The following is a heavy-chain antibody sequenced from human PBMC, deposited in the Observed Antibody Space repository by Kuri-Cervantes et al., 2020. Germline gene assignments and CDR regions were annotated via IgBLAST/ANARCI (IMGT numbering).Heavy chain of an antibody. CDR1: GFTFSNAW. CDR3: AKGGGSILDDAFDI. J-gene: IGHJ3*02. V-gene: IGHV3-15*01. D-gene: IGHD2-15*01. Sequence: GGSLRLSCAASGFTFSNAWMSWVRQAPGKGLEWVGCIKSKTDGGTTDYAAPVKGRFTISRDDSKNTLYLQMNSLRDEDTGIYYCAKGGGSILDDAFDIWGQGTMVTVSS. CDR2: IKSKTDGGTT.